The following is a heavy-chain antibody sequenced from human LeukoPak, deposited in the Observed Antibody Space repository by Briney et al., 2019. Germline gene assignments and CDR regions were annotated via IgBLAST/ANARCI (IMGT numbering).Heavy chain of an antibody. Sequence: GGSLRLSCAASGFTFSDYYMSWIRQAPGKGLEWVSYISSSSSYTNYADSVKGRFTISRDNAKNSLYLQMNSLRAEDTAVYYCARDRDGDLYFDYWGQGTLVTVCS. CDR3: ARDRDGDLYFDY. CDR2: ISSSSSYT. V-gene: IGHV3-11*06. J-gene: IGHJ4*02. CDR1: GFTFSDYY. D-gene: IGHD4-17*01.